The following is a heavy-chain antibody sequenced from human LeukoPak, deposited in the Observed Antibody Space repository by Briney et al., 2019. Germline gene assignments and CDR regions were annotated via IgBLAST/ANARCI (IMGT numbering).Heavy chain of an antibody. CDR1: GGSISSYY. V-gene: IGHV4-59*01. CDR2: IYYSGST. CDR3: ARAIYYYDSSGYFDY. D-gene: IGHD3-22*01. J-gene: IGHJ4*02. Sequence: SETLSLTCTVSGGSISSYYWSWIRQPPGKGLEWIGYIYYSGSTNYKPSLKSRVTISVDTSKNQFSLKLSSVTAADTAVYYCARAIYYYDSSGYFDYWGQGTLVTVSS.